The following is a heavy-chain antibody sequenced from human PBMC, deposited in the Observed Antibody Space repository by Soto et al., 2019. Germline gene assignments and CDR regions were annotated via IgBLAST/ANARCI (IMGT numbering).Heavy chain of an antibody. V-gene: IGHV3-48*02. Sequence: GGPLRLSCAASGFAFSGHTMNWVRQAPGKGLEWVAYIGNTLDTIYYADSVKGRFIISTDDAMKSVFLHMSSLSDDDTAVYHCARGDCSGGSCYGIDVWGRGTPVRVSS. J-gene: IGHJ6*02. CDR3: ARGDCSGGSCYGIDV. CDR2: IGNTLDTI. CDR1: GFAFSGHT. D-gene: IGHD2-15*01.